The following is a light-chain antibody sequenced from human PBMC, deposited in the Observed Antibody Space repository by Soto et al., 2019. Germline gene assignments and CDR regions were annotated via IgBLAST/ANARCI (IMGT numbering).Light chain of an antibody. J-gene: IGLJ3*02. Sequence: SYELSQPPSVSVAPGKTATITRGGNNIGSESVHWYQQKPGQAPVLVMDYDSDRPSGIPERFSGSNSGNTATLTIIRVEAGDEADYYCQVWDGSSEQQVFGGGTKVTVL. CDR1: NIGSES. V-gene: IGLV3-21*04. CDR2: YDS. CDR3: QVWDGSSEQQV.